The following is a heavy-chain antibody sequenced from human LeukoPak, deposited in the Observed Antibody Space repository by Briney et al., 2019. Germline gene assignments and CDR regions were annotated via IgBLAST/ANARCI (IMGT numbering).Heavy chain of an antibody. CDR1: GFTFSSYA. CDR2: ISYDGSNK. J-gene: IGHJ6*02. D-gene: IGHD2-2*02. V-gene: IGHV3-30-3*01. Sequence: GGSLRLSCAASGFTFSSYAMHWVRQAPGKGLEWVAVISYDGSNKYYADSVKGRFTISRDNSKNTLYLQMNSLRAEDTAVYYCARADCSSTSCYTEAPDYYYYYGMDVWGQGTTVTVSS. CDR3: ARADCSSTSCYTEAPDYYYYYGMDV.